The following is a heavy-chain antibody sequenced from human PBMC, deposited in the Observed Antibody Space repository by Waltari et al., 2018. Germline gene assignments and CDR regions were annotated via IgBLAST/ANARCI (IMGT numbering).Heavy chain of an antibody. CDR3: ARSISVTDYGMDV. V-gene: IGHV4-39*01. CDR2: VLYSEPVT. J-gene: IGHJ6*02. D-gene: IGHD2-21*02. Sequence: LHESGPGEVKPSETLSLTCSGAGASISNSYLAWVRQTPGKGLQWIGSVLYSEPVTFYNPSLRSRVAISADTSRNEVSLTLTSVTAADTAIYFCARSISVTDYGMDVWGQGTNVTVSS. CDR1: GASISNSY.